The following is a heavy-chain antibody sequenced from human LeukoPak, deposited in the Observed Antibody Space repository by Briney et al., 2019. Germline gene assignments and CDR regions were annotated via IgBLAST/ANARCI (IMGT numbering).Heavy chain of an antibody. V-gene: IGHV4-61*02. CDR1: GGSISSGGYY. D-gene: IGHD3-9*01. CDR3: ARHYDILTGYYCLGY. CDR2: LYTSGST. Sequence: SQTLSLTCTISGGSISSGGYYWSWIRQPAGQGLEWIGRLYTSGSTNYNPSLKSRVTISVDTSKNQFSLKLSSVTAADTAVYYCARHYDILTGYYCLGYWGQGTLVTVSS. J-gene: IGHJ4*02.